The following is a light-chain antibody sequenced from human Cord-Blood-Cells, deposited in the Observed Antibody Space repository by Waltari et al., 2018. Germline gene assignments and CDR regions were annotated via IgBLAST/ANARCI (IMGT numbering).Light chain of an antibody. CDR3: QQRSNWPPA. CDR1: QSVSSY. J-gene: IGKJ4*01. V-gene: IGKV3-11*01. Sequence: EIVLTQSPATLSLSPGERAPLSCRASQSVSSYLAWYQQKPGQAPRLLIYDASNRATGIPARFSGSGSGTDFTLTISSLEPEDFVVYYCQQRSNWPPAFGGGTKVEIK. CDR2: DAS.